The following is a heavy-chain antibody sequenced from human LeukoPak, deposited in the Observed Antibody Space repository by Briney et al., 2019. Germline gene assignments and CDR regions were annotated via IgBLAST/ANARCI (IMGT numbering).Heavy chain of an antibody. CDR3: ARVAARYVGMDV. Sequence: SETLSLTCAVYGGSFSGYYWSWIRQPPGKGLEWIGEINHSGSTNYNPSPKSRVTISVDTSKKQVSLNLSSVTAADTAVYYCARVAARYVGMDVWGQGTTVTVSS. J-gene: IGHJ6*02. CDR2: INHSGST. D-gene: IGHD6-6*01. CDR1: GGSFSGYY. V-gene: IGHV4-34*01.